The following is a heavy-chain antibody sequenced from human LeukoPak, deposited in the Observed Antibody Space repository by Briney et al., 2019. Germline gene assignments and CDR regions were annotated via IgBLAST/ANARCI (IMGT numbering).Heavy chain of an antibody. CDR1: GDSISSYY. CDR2: IYYSGST. CDR3: ARERAWYMDY. J-gene: IGHJ4*02. Sequence: PSETLSLTCTVSGDSISSYYWSWIRQPPGKGLEWIGYIYYSGSTNYNPSLKSRVTISVDTSKNQFSLKLSSVTAADTAVYYCARERAWYMDYWGQGTLVTVSS. V-gene: IGHV4-59*01. D-gene: IGHD6-19*01.